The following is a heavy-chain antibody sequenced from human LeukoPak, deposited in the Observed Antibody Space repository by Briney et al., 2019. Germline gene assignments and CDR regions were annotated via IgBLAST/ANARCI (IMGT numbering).Heavy chain of an antibody. D-gene: IGHD3-3*01. Sequence: GGSLRLSCAASGFTFSSYAMSWVRQAPGKGLEWVPAISGSGGRTYYADSVKGRFTIPRDNSKDTLYLQMNSLRAEATAVYYCAKDQKEDFWSGYYDGYYFDYWGQGTLVTVSS. V-gene: IGHV3-23*01. CDR1: GFTFSSYA. J-gene: IGHJ4*02. CDR3: AKDQKEDFWSGYYDGYYFDY. CDR2: ISGSGGRT.